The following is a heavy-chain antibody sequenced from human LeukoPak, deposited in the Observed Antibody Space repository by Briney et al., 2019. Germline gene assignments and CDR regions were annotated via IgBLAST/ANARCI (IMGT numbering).Heavy chain of an antibody. Sequence: PSETLSLTCTVSGGSISTYYWSWIRQPPGKGLEWIGYIYHSGSTNYNPSLKSRVTISVDTSKNQFSLKLSSVTAADTAVYYCARDRYSSGWIDYWGQGTLATVSS. CDR2: IYHSGST. CDR3: ARDRYSSGWIDY. D-gene: IGHD6-19*01. CDR1: GGSISTYY. J-gene: IGHJ4*02. V-gene: IGHV4-59*01.